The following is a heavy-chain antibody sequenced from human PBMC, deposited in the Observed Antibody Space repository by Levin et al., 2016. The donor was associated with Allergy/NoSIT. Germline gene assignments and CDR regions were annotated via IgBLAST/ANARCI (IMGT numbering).Heavy chain of an antibody. V-gene: IGHV3-11*03. D-gene: IGHD6-13*01. CDR2: LNSASTYT. J-gene: IGHJ4*02. CDR1: GFIFSDYY. Sequence: GESLKISCAASGFIFSDYYMSWIRQAPGKGLEWISNLNSASTYTDYADSVKGRFTVSRDNAKSSLYLQLSSLRTEDTAIYYCARHGSRDPSASLVHDYWGPGTLVTVSS. CDR3: ARHGSRDPSASLVHDY.